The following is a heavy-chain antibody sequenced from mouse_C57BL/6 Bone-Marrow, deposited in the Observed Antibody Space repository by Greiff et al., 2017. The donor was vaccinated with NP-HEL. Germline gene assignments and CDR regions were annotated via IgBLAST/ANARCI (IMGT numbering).Heavy chain of an antibody. Sequence: EVKLVESGGDLVKPGGSLKLSCAASGFTFSSYGMSWVRQTPDKRLEWVATISSGGSSTYYPDSVKGRFTISRDNAKNTLYLQMSSLKSEDTAMYYCARHEGDYWGQGTTLTVSS. V-gene: IGHV5-6*01. CDR1: GFTFSSYG. J-gene: IGHJ2*01. CDR3: ARHEGDY. CDR2: ISSGGSST.